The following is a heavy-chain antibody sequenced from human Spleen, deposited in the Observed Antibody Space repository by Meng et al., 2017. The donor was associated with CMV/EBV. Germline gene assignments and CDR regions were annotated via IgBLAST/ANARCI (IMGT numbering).Heavy chain of an antibody. CDR1: GLTFSSYG. J-gene: IGHJ4*02. CDR3: AKYSAVGERLYYFDY. V-gene: IGHV3-23*01. D-gene: IGHD2-21*01. Sequence: GESLKISCAASGLTFSSYGMSWVRQAPGKGLEWVSAISASAGGTYYADSGKGRFTISRDNAKNTLYLQMNSLRAEDTAVYYCAKYSAVGERLYYFDYWGQGTLVTVSS. CDR2: ISASAGGT.